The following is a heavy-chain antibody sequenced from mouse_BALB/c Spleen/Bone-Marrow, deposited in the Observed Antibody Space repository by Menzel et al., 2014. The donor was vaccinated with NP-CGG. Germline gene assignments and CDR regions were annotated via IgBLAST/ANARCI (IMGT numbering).Heavy chain of an antibody. CDR2: ISSGSSPI. Sequence: EVHLVESGGGLVQPGGSRKLSCAASGFTFSSSGMHWVRQAPEKGLEWVAYISSGSSPIFYADTVKGQFTISRDNAKNALYLQMSSLKSEDTAMYYCARVYGLYFDVWGAGTTVTVSS. V-gene: IGHV5-17*02. CDR3: ARVYGLYFDV. D-gene: IGHD1-1*01. J-gene: IGHJ1*01. CDR1: GFTFSSSG.